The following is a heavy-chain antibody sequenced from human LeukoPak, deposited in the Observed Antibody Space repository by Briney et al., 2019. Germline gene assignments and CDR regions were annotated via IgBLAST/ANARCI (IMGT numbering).Heavy chain of an antibody. V-gene: IGHV4-38-2*02. CDR1: GYSISSGYY. CDR3: ARGGIAARLIDY. D-gene: IGHD6-6*01. J-gene: IGHJ4*02. CDR2: IYHSGST. Sequence: SETLSLTCTVSGYSISSGYYWGWIRQAPGKGRDWTGSIYHSGSTYYNPSLKSRVTISVDTSKNQFSLKLSSLTAADTAVYYCARGGIAARLIDYWGQGTLVTVSS.